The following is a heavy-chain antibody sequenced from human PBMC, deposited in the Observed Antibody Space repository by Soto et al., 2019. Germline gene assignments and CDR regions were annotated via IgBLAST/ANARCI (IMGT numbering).Heavy chain of an antibody. J-gene: IGHJ4*02. CDR3: ARIPDIVVVVAATQYFDY. V-gene: IGHV3-23*01. CDR2: IDGSGGST. Sequence: GGSLRLSCAASGFTFSNFAMSWVRQAPGKGLEWVSAIDGSGGSTYYADSVKGRFTISRDNSKNTLYMQVNGLRAEDTAVYYCARIPDIVVVVAATQYFDYWGQGTLVTVSS. D-gene: IGHD2-15*01. CDR1: GFTFSNFA.